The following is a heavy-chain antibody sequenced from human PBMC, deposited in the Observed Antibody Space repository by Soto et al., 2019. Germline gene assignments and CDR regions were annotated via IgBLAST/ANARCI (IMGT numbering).Heavy chain of an antibody. V-gene: IGHV4-59*01. J-gene: IGHJ6*02. CDR2: IYYSGST. CDR1: GCSISSYY. D-gene: IGHD3-22*01. Sequence: PSETLSLTCTFSGCSISSYYLSWIRQPPGKGLEWIGYIYYSGSTNYNPSLKSRVTISVDTSKNQFSLKLSSVTAADTAVYYCARGRDSSGYYSYYYYGMDVWGQGTTVTVSS. CDR3: ARGRDSSGYYSYYYYGMDV.